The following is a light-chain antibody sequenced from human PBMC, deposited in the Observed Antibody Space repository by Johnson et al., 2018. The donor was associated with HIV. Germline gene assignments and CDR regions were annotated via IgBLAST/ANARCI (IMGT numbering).Light chain of an antibody. CDR3: GTWDSSLSASYF. CDR1: SSTFGNSY. V-gene: IGLV1-51*02. J-gene: IGLJ1*01. CDR2: KNN. Sequence: QSVLTQPPSVSAAPGQRVTISCSGTSSTFGNSYISWYQLLPGSPPKLLIFKNNERPSGIPDRFSGSKSGTSATLGITGLQTGDEADYYCGTWDSSLSASYFFGTGTKVTVL.